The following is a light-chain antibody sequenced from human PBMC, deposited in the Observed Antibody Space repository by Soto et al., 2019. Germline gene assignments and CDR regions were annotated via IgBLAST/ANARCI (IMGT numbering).Light chain of an antibody. V-gene: IGKV1-33*01. J-gene: IGKJ5*01. Sequence: DIQMTQSPSSLSASVGDTVTITSQASQDISHYLNWYQQRPGKPLKILIYDASNLHPGVPSRFRGSGSGTEFSFNITRLQPEDVETYYCQQYDDLPITFGQGTRLEIK. CDR3: QQYDDLPIT. CDR1: QDISHY. CDR2: DAS.